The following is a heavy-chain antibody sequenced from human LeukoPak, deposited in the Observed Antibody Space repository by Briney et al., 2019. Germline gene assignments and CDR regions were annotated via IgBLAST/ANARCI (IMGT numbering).Heavy chain of an antibody. CDR2: INPNSGGT. CDR3: ARGSGSYFVGDYFDY. V-gene: IGHV1-2*02. D-gene: IGHD1-26*01. Sequence: ASVKVSCKASGYTFTGYYMHWVRQAPGQGLEWMGWINPNSGGTNYAQKFRGRVTMTRDTSISTAYMELSRLRSDDTAVYYCARGSGSYFVGDYFDYWGQGTLVTVSS. CDR1: GYTFTGYY. J-gene: IGHJ4*02.